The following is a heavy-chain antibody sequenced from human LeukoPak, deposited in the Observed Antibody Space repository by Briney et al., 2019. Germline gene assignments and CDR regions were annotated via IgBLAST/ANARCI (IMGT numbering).Heavy chain of an antibody. Sequence: GASVKVSCKASGYTFTSYGISWVRQAPGQGLEWMGWISAYNGNTNYAQKLQGRVTMTTDTSTCTAYMELRSLRSDDTAVYYCARVRGSYGSGSLYYYYGMDVWGQGTTVTVSS. D-gene: IGHD3-10*01. V-gene: IGHV1-18*01. CDR2: ISAYNGNT. J-gene: IGHJ6*02. CDR1: GYTFTSYG. CDR3: ARVRGSYGSGSLYYYYGMDV.